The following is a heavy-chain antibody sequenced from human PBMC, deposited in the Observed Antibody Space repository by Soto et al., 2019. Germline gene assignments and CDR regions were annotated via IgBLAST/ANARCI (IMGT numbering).Heavy chain of an antibody. D-gene: IGHD6-13*01. CDR2: IIPIFTTT. Sequence: SVKVSCKASGGTFSNHAINWVRQAPGQGLEWMGRIIPIFTTTNYAQKFQGRVTITADESTITAYMELSSLKHDDTAVYYCAREVAADGTFREDVFDIWGQGTLVTVS. J-gene: IGHJ3*02. CDR3: AREVAADGTFREDVFDI. V-gene: IGHV1-69*13. CDR1: GGTFSNHA.